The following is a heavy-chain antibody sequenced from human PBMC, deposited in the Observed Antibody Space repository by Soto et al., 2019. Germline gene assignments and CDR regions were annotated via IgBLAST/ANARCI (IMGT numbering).Heavy chain of an antibody. J-gene: IGHJ6*02. V-gene: IGHV3-30*18. CDR2: ISYDGSNK. D-gene: IGHD2-2*01. Sequence: PGGSLRLSCSASVFTFSSYGMHRVRQAPGKGLEWVAVISYDGSNKYYADSVKGRFTISRDNSKNTLYLQMNSLRAEDTAVYYCAKDENYCSSTSCYGYYCYHGMRDCRQRRRFAVS. CDR3: AKDENYCSSTSCYGYYCYHGMRD. CDR1: VFTFSSYG.